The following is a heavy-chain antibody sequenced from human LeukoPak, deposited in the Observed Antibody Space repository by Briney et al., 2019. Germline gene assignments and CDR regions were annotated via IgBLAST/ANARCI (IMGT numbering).Heavy chain of an antibody. V-gene: IGHV4-59*01. CDR1: GGSISGYY. CDR3: ARLHSSRAEEFDP. J-gene: IGHJ5*02. Sequence: SETLSLTCTVSGGSISGYYWSWIRQPPGKGLEWIGYIYYSGTINYNPSLRSRVTISVDTSKNQFSLRLSSVTATDTAVYYCARLHSSRAEEFDPWGQGTLVTVSS. CDR2: IYYSGTI.